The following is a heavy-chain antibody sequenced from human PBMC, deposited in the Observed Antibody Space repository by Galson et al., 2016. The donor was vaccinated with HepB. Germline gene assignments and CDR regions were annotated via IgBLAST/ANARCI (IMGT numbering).Heavy chain of an antibody. CDR3: AKVTGLSGSYTPLYN. CDR2: VSYDGSHE. CDR1: GFTFRDFG. J-gene: IGHJ4*02. V-gene: IGHV3-30*18. D-gene: IGHD1-26*01. Sequence: SLRLSCAASGFTFRDFGMHWVRQVPGKGLEWVAVVSYDGSHEYYADSVKGRFTISRDNSKNTFFLQMNSLRVEDTAMHYCAKVTGLSGSYTPLYNWGQGTLGTFS.